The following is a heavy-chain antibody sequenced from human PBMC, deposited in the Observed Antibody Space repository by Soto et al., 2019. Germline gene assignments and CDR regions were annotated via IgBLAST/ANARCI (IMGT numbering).Heavy chain of an antibody. V-gene: IGHV1-69*06. J-gene: IGHJ4*02. Sequence: QVQLVQSGAEVKKPGSSVKVSCKASGGTFSKYGISWVGQAPGQGLEWMGGIIPMFGTPNYAQRFQGRVTITADKSTSTASMEVRNLKSDDTAVYYCARGWETVGSTTAFAYWGQGTLVTVSS. CDR1: GGTFSKYG. CDR2: IIPMFGTP. D-gene: IGHD1-26*01. CDR3: ARGWETVGSTTAFAY.